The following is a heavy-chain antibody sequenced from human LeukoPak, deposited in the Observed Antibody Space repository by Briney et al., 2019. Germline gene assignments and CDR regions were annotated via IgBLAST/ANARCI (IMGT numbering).Heavy chain of an antibody. Sequence: SETLSLTCTVSGGSISGSSYHWGWIRHPPGKGLEWIGSINYRGHTYYNPSLESRVTISVDTSKNQFSLKVSSVTAADTALYYCAPTYSYTGGGYEYWGQGTLVTVSS. CDR2: INYRGHT. CDR3: APTYSYTGGGYEY. V-gene: IGHV4-39*01. CDR1: GGSISGSSYH. D-gene: IGHD5-18*01. J-gene: IGHJ4*02.